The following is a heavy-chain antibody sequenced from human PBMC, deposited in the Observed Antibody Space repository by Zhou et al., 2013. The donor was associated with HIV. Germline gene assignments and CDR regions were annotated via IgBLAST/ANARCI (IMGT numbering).Heavy chain of an antibody. CDR2: IIPIFGTA. D-gene: IGHD2-2*01. V-gene: IGHV1-69*05. J-gene: IGHJ6*03. CDR1: GGDFSMYA. Sequence: QVQLVQSGAEVKKPGSSVTVSCKTSGGDFSMYAINWVRQAPGQGLEWMGGIIPIFGTANYAQKLQGRVTITMDESTSTAYMELSRLTSEDTAVYYCARESGVSAALENLGYYHYYMDVWGKGTTVTVSS. CDR3: ARESGVSAALENLGYYHYYMDV.